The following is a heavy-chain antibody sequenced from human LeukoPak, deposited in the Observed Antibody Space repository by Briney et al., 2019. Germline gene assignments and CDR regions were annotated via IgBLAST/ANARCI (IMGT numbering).Heavy chain of an antibody. D-gene: IGHD5-18*01. V-gene: IGHV3-33*01. Sequence: PGGSLRLSCTATGFTFSSYGMHWVRQAPGKGLEWVAVIWYDGSKMYYADSVKGRFTISRDDSKNTLYLQMNSLRAEDTAVYYCACPRGYQYGSIDYWGQGTLVAVSS. CDR2: IWYDGSKM. CDR3: ACPRGYQYGSIDY. CDR1: GFTFSSYG. J-gene: IGHJ4*02.